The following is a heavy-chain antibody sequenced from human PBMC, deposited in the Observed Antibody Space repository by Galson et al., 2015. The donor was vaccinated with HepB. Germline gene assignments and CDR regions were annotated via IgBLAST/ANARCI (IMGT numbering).Heavy chain of an antibody. CDR1: GYTFTSYG. CDR3: AKRAPLNYMVRGVNLGYYFDY. J-gene: IGHJ4*02. Sequence: SVKVSCKASGYTFTSYGISWVRQAPGQGLEWMGWISAYNGNTNYAQKLKGRVTMTTDTSTSTAYMELRSLRSDDTAVYYCAKRAPLNYMVRGVNLGYYFDYWGQGTLVTVSS. CDR2: ISAYNGNT. D-gene: IGHD3-10*01. V-gene: IGHV1-18*01.